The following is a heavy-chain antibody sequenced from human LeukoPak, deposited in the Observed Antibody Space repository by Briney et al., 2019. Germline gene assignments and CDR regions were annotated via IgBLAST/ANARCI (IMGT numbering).Heavy chain of an antibody. J-gene: IGHJ4*02. D-gene: IGHD3-22*01. V-gene: IGHV4-59*01. Sequence: SETLSLTCTVSGGSISSYYWSWIRRPPGKGLEWIGYIYYSGSTNYNPSLKSRVTISVNTSKNQFSPKLSSVTAADTAVYYCARGQDYYDSSGYYTQKFDYWGQGTLLTVSS. CDR1: GGSISSYY. CDR2: IYYSGST. CDR3: ARGQDYYDSSGYYTQKFDY.